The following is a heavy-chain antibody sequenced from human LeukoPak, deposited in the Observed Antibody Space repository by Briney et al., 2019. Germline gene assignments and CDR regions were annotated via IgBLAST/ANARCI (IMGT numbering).Heavy chain of an antibody. CDR2: ISYDGSNK. V-gene: IGHV3-30*18. CDR3: AKDGGDRIPDY. D-gene: IGHD2-21*02. J-gene: IGHJ4*02. Sequence: PGRSLRLSCAASGFTFSSYGMRWVRQAPGKGQEWVAVISYDGSNKYYADSVKGRFTTSRDNSKNTLYLQMNSLRAEDTAVYYCAKDGGDRIPDYWGQGTLVTVSS. CDR1: GFTFSSYG.